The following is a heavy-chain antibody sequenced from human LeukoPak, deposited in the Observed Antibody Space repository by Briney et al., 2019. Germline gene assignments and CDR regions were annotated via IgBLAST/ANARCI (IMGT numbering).Heavy chain of an antibody. CDR1: GGSISSHY. V-gene: IGHV4-59*11. D-gene: IGHD3-3*01. CDR2: IYYSGST. Sequence: SETLSLTCTVSGGSISSHYWGWIRQPPGKGLEWIGYIYYSGSTNYNPSLKSRVTISVDTSKNQFSLKLSSVTAADTAVYYCARGDFPGGMEWFGFDYWGQGTLVTVSS. CDR3: ARGDFPGGMEWFGFDY. J-gene: IGHJ4*02.